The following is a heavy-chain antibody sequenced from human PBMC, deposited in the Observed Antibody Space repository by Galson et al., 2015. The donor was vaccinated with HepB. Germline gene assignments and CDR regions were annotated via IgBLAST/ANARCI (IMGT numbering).Heavy chain of an antibody. CDR3: ARGGYDSSGYSYAFDI. V-gene: IGHV3-11*06. Sequence: SLRLSCAASGFTFSDYYMSWIRQIPGKGLEWVSYISSSSSYKNYADSVKGRFTTSRDNAKNSLYLQMNSLRAEDTAVYYCARGGYDSSGYSYAFDIWGQGTLVTVSS. CDR1: GFTFSDYY. J-gene: IGHJ3*02. CDR2: ISSSSSYK. D-gene: IGHD3-22*01.